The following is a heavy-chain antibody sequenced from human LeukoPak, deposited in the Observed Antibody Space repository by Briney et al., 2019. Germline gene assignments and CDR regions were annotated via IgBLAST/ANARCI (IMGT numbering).Heavy chain of an antibody. CDR1: GGSISSSSYY. Sequence: PSETLSLTCTVSGGSISSSSYYWGWIRQPPGKGLEWIGSIYCSGSTNYNPSLKSRVTISVDTSKNQFSLKLSSVTAADTAVYYCARDWDYSGYDGLFDYWGQGTLVTVSS. CDR3: ARDWDYSGYDGLFDY. D-gene: IGHD5-12*01. CDR2: IYCSGST. J-gene: IGHJ4*02. V-gene: IGHV4-39*07.